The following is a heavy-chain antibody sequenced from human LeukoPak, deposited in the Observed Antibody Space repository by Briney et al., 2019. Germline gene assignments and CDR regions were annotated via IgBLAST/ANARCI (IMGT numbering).Heavy chain of an antibody. J-gene: IGHJ5*02. V-gene: IGHV4-4*07. CDR1: GGSISSYY. CDR3: ARDPAYSGYDSFSGFDP. Sequence: PSETLSLTCTVSGGSISSYYWSWIRQPAGKGLEWIGRIYTSGSTNYNPSLKSRVTMSVDTSKNQFSLKLSSVTAADTAVYYCARDPAYSGYDSFSGFDPWGQGTLVTVSS. CDR2: IYTSGST. D-gene: IGHD5-12*01.